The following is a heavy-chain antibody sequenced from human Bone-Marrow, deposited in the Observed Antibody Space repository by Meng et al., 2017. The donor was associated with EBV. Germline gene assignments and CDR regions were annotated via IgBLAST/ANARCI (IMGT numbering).Heavy chain of an antibody. CDR3: APGAYGY. CDR2: ISRSGDST. D-gene: IGHD5-12*01. V-gene: IGHV3-23*04. J-gene: IGHJ4*02. CDR1: GFPFNNYA. Sequence: GQWGGFGGGLVSPGGSLRLSCAASGFPFNNYAMSWVRQAPGKGLEWVSAISRSGDSTYYADSVKGRFTISRDNSKNTLYLQMNSLRAEDTAVYYCAPGAYGYWGQGTLVTVSS.